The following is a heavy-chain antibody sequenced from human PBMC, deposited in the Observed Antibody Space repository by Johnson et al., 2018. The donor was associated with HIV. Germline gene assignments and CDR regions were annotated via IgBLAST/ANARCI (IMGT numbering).Heavy chain of an antibody. D-gene: IGHD6-13*01. V-gene: IGHV3-30*18. CDR2: ISYDGSNK. CDR1: GFTFSSYD. Sequence: QVQLVESGGGVVQPGRSLRLSCAASGFTFSSYDMHWVRQATGKGLEWVAVISYDGSNKYYADSVKGRFTISRDNSKDTLYLQMHSLRPEDTALYYCAKVAVATAAGGVPLDIWGPGTMVTVSA. J-gene: IGHJ3*02. CDR3: AKVAVATAAGGVPLDI.